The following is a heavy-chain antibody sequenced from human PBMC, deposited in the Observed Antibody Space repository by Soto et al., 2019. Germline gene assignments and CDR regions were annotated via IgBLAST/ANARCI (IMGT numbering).Heavy chain of an antibody. CDR2: MSSDGGNT. Sequence: QVQLVESGGGVVQPGRSLRLSCAASGFTFSDYTMHWVRQAPGKELEWVALMSSDGGNTHYTDSVKGRFTISRDNSKNTLYLQMDSLRPEDTTDYYCARDYGDGYYYFDLWGQGTLVTVSS. V-gene: IGHV3-30-3*01. J-gene: IGHJ4*02. CDR3: ARDYGDGYYYFDL. D-gene: IGHD5-12*01. CDR1: GFTFSDYT.